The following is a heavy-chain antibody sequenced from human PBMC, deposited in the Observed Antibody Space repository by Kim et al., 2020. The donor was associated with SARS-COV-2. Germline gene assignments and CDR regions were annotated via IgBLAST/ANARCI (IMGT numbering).Heavy chain of an antibody. CDR3: ARMVGRGFDY. J-gene: IGHJ4*02. CDR2: IHSGGSPI. Sequence: GESLKISCAASGFTFSNYNMNWVRQAPGKGLEWLSYIHSGGSPIYYADSVKGRFTISRDNAKNSLYLQMNSLRAEDTAVYYCARMVGRGFDYWGQGTLVT. V-gene: IGHV3-48*04. D-gene: IGHD3-10*01. CDR1: GFTFSNYN.